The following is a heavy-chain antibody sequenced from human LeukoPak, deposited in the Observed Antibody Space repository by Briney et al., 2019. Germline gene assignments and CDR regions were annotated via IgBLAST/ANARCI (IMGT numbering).Heavy chain of an antibody. V-gene: IGHV3-33*01. CDR2: IWADGSRA. J-gene: IGHJ4*02. CDR1: GFDFTTHA. CDR3: ARDPPGSGFSLDY. Sequence: TGGSLRLSCAASGFDFTTHAMHWVRQAPGKGLEWVAFIWADGSRADYADSVKGRFTISRDRSKNTVYLQMNSLRAEDTAVYYCARDPPGSGFSLDYWGQGTPVTVSS. D-gene: IGHD3-22*01.